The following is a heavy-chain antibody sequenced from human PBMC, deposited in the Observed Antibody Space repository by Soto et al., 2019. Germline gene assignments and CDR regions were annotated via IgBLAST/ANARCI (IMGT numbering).Heavy chain of an antibody. CDR3: ARVPYYYDSSGYYRRPNYFDY. D-gene: IGHD3-22*01. CDR1: GGTFSSYA. CDR2: IIPIFGTA. Sequence: SVKVSCKASGGTFSSYAIRWVRQAPGQGLEWMGGIIPIFGTANYAQKFQGRVTITADESTSTAYMELSSLRSEDTAVYYCARVPYYYDSSGYYRRPNYFDYWGQGTLVTVSS. V-gene: IGHV1-69*13. J-gene: IGHJ4*02.